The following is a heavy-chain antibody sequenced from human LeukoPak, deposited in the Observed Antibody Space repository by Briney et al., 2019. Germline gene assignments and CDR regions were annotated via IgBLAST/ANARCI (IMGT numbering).Heavy chain of an antibody. Sequence: GGSLRLSCVASGFTFSSYWMTWVRQAPGKGLEWVANIKTDGSQIYYVDSVKGRFTISRDNSKNSLYLQMNSLRTEDTALYYCARGPAAIQGLDYWGQGTLVTVSS. D-gene: IGHD2-2*01. CDR2: IKTDGSQI. J-gene: IGHJ4*02. V-gene: IGHV3-7*03. CDR3: ARGPAAIQGLDY. CDR1: GFTFSSYW.